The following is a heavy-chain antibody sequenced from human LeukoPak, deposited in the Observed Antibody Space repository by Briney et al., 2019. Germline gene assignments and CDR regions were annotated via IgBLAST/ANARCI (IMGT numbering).Heavy chain of an antibody. CDR3: AKAYGSGSPILQGFDP. J-gene: IGHJ5*02. V-gene: IGHV3-30*18. Sequence: GGSLRLSCAASGSTFSSYGMHWVRQAPGKGLEWVAVISYDGSNKYYADSVKGRFTISRDNSKNTLYLQMNSLRAEGTAVYYCAKAYGSGSPILQGFDPWGQGTLVTVSS. CDR2: ISYDGSNK. CDR1: GSTFSSYG. D-gene: IGHD3-10*01.